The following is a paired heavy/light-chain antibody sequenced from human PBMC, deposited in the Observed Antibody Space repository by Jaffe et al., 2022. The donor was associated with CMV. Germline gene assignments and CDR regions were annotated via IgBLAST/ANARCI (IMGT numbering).Heavy chain of an antibody. CDR1: GFTFSTYG. V-gene: IGHV3-33*01. J-gene: IGHJ3*02. CDR2: IWYDGSKQ. CDR3: ARRTYTWGDAFDI. D-gene: IGHD3-16*01. Sequence: QVQLVESGGGVVQPGRSLRLSCAVSGFTFSTYGMHWVRQAPGKGLEWVAVIWYDGSKQYYADSVKGRFTISRDNSENTLFLQMNSLRVEDTAVYYCARRTYTWGDAFDIWGQGTMVTVS.
Light chain of an antibody. CDR2: GAS. J-gene: IGKJ5*01. V-gene: IGKV3-15*01. CDR3: QQYDKWPLT. CDR1: QSVYSS. Sequence: EIVMTQSPATLSVSPGERATLSCRASQSVYSSLAWYQQKPGQAPRLLIYGASTRATGIPARFSGSGSGTEFTLTISSLQSEDFAVYFCQQYDKWPLTFGQGTRLEIK.